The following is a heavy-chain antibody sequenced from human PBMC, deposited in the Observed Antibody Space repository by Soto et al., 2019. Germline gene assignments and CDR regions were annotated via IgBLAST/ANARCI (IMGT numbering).Heavy chain of an antibody. CDR1: GFTFSDYY. J-gene: IGHJ6*03. CDR3: ARLDIVVVPAAINYYYYYMDV. CDR2: ISSSGSTI. V-gene: IGHV3-11*01. D-gene: IGHD2-2*01. Sequence: QVQLMESGGGLVKPGGSLRLSCAASGFTFSDYYMSWIRQAPGKGLEWVSYISSSGSTIYYADSVKGRFTISRDNAKNSLYLQMNSLRAEDTAVYYCARLDIVVVPAAINYYYYYMDVWGKGTTVTVSS.